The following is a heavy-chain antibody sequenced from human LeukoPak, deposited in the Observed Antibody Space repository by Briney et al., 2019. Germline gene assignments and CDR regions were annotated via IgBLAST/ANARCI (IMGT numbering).Heavy chain of an antibody. J-gene: IGHJ3*02. D-gene: IGHD5-24*01. CDR3: ARDPGRGWLQKRVYAFDI. Sequence: ASVKVSCKASGYTFTSYYMHWVRQAPGQGLEWMGLINPSGGSTSYAQKFQGRVTMTRDTSTSTVYMELSSLRSEDTAVYYCARDPGRGWLQKRVYAFDIWGQGTMVTVSS. CDR2: INPSGGST. CDR1: GYTFTSYY. V-gene: IGHV1-46*01.